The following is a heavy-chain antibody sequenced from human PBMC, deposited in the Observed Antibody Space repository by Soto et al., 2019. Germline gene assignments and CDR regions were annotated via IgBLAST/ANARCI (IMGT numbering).Heavy chain of an antibody. V-gene: IGHV4-34*01. J-gene: IGHJ6*02. CDR1: GGSFSGYY. CDR3: ARLGFWSGYYGMDV. CDR2: INHSGST. D-gene: IGHD3-3*01. Sequence: SETLSLTCAVYGGSFSGYYWSWIRQPPGKGLEWIEEINHSGSTNYNPSLKSRVTISVDTSKNQFSLKLSSVTAADTAVYYCARLGFWSGYYGMDVWGQGTTVTVSS.